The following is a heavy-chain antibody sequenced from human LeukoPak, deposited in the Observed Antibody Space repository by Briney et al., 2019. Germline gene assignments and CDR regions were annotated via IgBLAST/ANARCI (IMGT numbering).Heavy chain of an antibody. D-gene: IGHD4-17*01. Sequence: SETLSLTCTVSGGSISSGDYYWSWIRQPPGKGLEWIGYIYYSGSTYYNPSLKSRVTISVDTSKNQFSLKLSSVTAADTAVYYCARERAYGDYEYYFDYWGQGTLVTVSS. V-gene: IGHV4-30-4*01. J-gene: IGHJ4*02. CDR3: ARERAYGDYEYYFDY. CDR1: GGSISSGDYY. CDR2: IYYSGST.